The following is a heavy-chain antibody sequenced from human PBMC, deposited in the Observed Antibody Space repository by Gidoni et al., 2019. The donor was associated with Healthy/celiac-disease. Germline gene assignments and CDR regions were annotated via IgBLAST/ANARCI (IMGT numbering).Heavy chain of an antibody. CDR1: GGTFSSYA. J-gene: IGHJ3*02. Sequence: QVQLVQSGAEVKKPGSSVKVSCKASGGTFSSYAISWVRQAPGQGLEWMGGIIPIFGTANYAQKFQGRVTITADESTSTAYMELSSLRSEDTAVYYCARDGDYYGSGNTLRGSAFDIWGQGTMVTVSS. D-gene: IGHD3-10*01. V-gene: IGHV1-69*01. CDR2: IIPIFGTA. CDR3: ARDGDYYGSGNTLRGSAFDI.